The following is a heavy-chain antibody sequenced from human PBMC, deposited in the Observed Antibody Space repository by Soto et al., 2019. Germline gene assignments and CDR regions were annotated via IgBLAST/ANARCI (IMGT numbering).Heavy chain of an antibody. CDR3: AKDYDYIWGSYRYTPYFDY. D-gene: IGHD3-16*02. Sequence: EVQLLESGGGLVQPGGSLRLSCAASGFTFSSYAMSWVRQAPGKGLEWVSAISGSGGSTYYADSVKGRFTISRDNSKNTLYLQMNSLRAEDTAVYYCAKDYDYIWGSYRYTPYFDYWGQATLVTVSS. J-gene: IGHJ4*02. CDR1: GFTFSSYA. V-gene: IGHV3-23*01. CDR2: ISGSGGST.